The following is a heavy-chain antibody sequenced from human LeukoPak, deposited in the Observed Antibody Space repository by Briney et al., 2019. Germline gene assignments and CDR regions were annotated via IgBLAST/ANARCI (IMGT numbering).Heavy chain of an antibody. Sequence: RASVKVSCKASGYTFSSYAISWVRQAPGHGLEWMGGIIPMFGTRNYAQKFQGRVAISVDISTATAYMELSSLRSEDTGVYYCARGADWQVLEYYYYYMDVWGKGTTVTVSS. CDR1: GYTFSSYA. V-gene: IGHV1-69*06. J-gene: IGHJ6*03. D-gene: IGHD3-9*01. CDR3: ARGADWQVLEYYYYYMDV. CDR2: IIPMFGTR.